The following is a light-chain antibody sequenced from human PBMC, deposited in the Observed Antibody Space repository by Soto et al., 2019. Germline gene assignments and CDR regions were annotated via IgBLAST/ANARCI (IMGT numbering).Light chain of an antibody. CDR2: KAS. J-gene: IGKJ5*01. CDR1: QSISSW. V-gene: IGKV1-5*03. Sequence: DIPMTQSPSTLSASVGDRVTITCRASQSISSWLAWYQQKPGKAPKLLIYKASTLESGVPSRFSGSGSGTEFTLTISSLQPDDFATYYCQQYNSFSTCGQGTRLEIK. CDR3: QQYNSFST.